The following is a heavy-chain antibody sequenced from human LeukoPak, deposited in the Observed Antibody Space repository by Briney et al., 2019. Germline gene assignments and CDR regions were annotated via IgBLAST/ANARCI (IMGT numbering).Heavy chain of an antibody. J-gene: IGHJ4*02. Sequence: SETLSLTCTVSGGSISSSYYWGWIRQPPGRGLEWIGSIYYSGSTYYNPSLKSRVTISVDTSKDQFSLKVISVTAADTAVYYCARPTKGTAAQGYDYWGQGTLVTVAS. CDR3: ARPTKGTAAQGYDY. CDR1: GGSISSSYY. CDR2: IYYSGST. V-gene: IGHV4-39*01. D-gene: IGHD6-6*01.